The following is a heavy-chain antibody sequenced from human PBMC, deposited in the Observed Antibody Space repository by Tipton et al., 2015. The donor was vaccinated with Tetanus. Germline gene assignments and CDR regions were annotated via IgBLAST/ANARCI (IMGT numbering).Heavy chain of an antibody. D-gene: IGHD3-22*01. J-gene: IGHJ6*02. CDR2: ISSGSTYI. Sequence: SLRLSCAASKFSFSRHSMNWVRQAPGKGLEWVSSISSGSTYIYYADSVKGRFTISRDNAKNSLYLLMDSLRAEDTAAYYCARDQIVEQATRDHDYGVDVWGQGTTVTVSS. CDR3: ARDQIVEQATRDHDYGVDV. V-gene: IGHV3-21*01. CDR1: KFSFSRHS.